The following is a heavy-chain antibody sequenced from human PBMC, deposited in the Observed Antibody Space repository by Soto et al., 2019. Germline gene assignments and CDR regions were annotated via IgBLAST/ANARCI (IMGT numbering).Heavy chain of an antibody. V-gene: IGHV4-34*01. J-gene: IGHJ5*02. CDR3: ARDYYYDSSGYYYESPWFDP. CDR1: GGSFSGYY. Sequence: SETLSLTCAVYGGSFSGYYWSWIRQPPGKGLEWIGEINHSGSTNYNPSLKSRVTISVDTSKNQFSLKLSSVTAADTAVYYCARDYYYDSSGYYYESPWFDPWGQGTLVTVSS. CDR2: INHSGST. D-gene: IGHD3-22*01.